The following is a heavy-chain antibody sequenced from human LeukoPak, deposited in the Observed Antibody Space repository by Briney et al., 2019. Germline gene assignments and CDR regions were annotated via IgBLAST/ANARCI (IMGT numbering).Heavy chain of an antibody. D-gene: IGHD5-12*01. V-gene: IGHV3-23*01. J-gene: IGHJ5*02. CDR3: AKENSGYDTNWFDP. CDR1: RFTFTSYV. CDR2: ISGGGGST. Sequence: GGSLRLSCAASRFTFTSYVMSWVSQAPGKGLEWVSGISGGGGSTYYADSVKGRFTISRDNSKNTLYLQMNSLRAEDTAVYYCAKENSGYDTNWFDPWGQGALVTVSS.